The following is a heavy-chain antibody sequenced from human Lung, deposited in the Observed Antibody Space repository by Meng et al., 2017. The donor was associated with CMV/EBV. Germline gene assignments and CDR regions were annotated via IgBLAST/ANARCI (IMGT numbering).Heavy chain of an antibody. CDR1: GYTFTGYD. Sequence: QVQLVQVGGEGKKPGASVKVSCKASGYTFTGYDINWVRQGTGQGLEWMGWMNPNRGTTGYAQKFQGRVTMTRNISKSTAYMDLSSLRSEDTAVYYCATGVADFEYWGQGTLVTVSS. CDR2: MNPNRGTT. V-gene: IGHV1-8*01. J-gene: IGHJ4*02. D-gene: IGHD6-19*01. CDR3: ATGVADFEY.